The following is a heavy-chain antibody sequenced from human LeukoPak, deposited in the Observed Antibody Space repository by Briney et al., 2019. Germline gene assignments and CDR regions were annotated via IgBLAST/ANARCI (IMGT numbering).Heavy chain of an antibody. CDR3: ARWTGISSSTSCLDY. D-gene: IGHD2-2*01. CDR2: IYYSGST. J-gene: IGHJ4*02. Sequence: TSSETLSLTCTVSGGSISSYYWSWIRQPPGKGLEWIGYIYYSGSTHYNPSLKSRVTISVDTSKNQFSLKLTSVTAADTAVYYCARWTGISSSTSCLDYWGQGTLVTVSS. CDR1: GGSISSYY. V-gene: IGHV4-59*08.